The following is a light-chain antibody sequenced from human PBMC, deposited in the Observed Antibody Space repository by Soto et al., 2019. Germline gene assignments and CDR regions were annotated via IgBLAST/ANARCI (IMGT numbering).Light chain of an antibody. J-gene: IGKJ1*01. V-gene: IGKV3-11*01. Sequence: EIVLSQSPATLSLSPGERATLSCRASQSVSSYLAWYQHIPGQAPRLLIYDASKRATDIPARFSGSGSGTDFTLTIRRLEPEDFAVYYCQQRSNWPPTWTFGQGTKVEVK. CDR3: QQRSNWPPTWT. CDR1: QSVSSY. CDR2: DAS.